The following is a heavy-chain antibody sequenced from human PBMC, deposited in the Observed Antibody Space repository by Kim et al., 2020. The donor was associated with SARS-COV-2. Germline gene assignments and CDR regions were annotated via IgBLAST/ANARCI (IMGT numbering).Heavy chain of an antibody. CDR2: IIPILGIA. CDR3: ARGDDALYSYGLRDVGGYYYYGMDV. V-gene: IGHV1-69*04. Sequence: SVKVSCKASGGTFSSYAISWVRQAPGQGLEWMGRIIPILGIANYAQKFQGRVTITADKSTSTAYMELSSLRSEDTAVYYCARGDDALYSYGLRDVGGYYYYGMDVWGQGTTVTVSS. D-gene: IGHD5-18*01. J-gene: IGHJ6*02. CDR1: GGTFSSYA.